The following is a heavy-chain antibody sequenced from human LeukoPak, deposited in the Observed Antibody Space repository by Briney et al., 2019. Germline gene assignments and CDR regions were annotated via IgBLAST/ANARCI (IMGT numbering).Heavy chain of an antibody. V-gene: IGHV3-23*01. CDR3: TKDQEVATIGGYFDS. Sequence: GGSLRLSCEGSGFIFRSFPMNWVRQVPGKGLEWVSSISGNGRDTYYADSVKGRFTISRDSPKNTLYLQMNSLLTDDTAVYYCTKDQEVATIGGYFDSWGQGALVTVSS. D-gene: IGHD5-24*01. CDR1: GFIFRSFP. J-gene: IGHJ4*02. CDR2: ISGNGRDT.